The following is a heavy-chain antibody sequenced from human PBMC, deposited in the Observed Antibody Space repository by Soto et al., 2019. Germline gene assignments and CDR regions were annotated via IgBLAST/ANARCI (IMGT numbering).Heavy chain of an antibody. D-gene: IGHD2-21*01. CDR1: GFTFSSYP. CDR3: LRDYSGWFDF. CDR2: ISYDGTSE. Sequence: QVQLVESGGCVVQPGRSLRLSCAASGFTFSSYPIHWVRQAPGKGLEWVGSISYDGTSEDFADSLRGRFTLSRDNSKNMLWLQMNSLRSEDTAVYYCLRDYSGWFDFWGQGTLVTVSS. J-gene: IGHJ5*01. V-gene: IGHV3-30-3*01.